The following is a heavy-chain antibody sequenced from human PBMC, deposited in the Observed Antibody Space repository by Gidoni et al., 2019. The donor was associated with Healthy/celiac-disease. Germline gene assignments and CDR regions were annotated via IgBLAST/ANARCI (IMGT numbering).Heavy chain of an antibody. Sequence: QVQLVQSGAEVKKPGSSVKVSCMASGGTFSSYAISWVRQAPGQGLEWMGGIIPIFGTANYAQKFQGRVTITADESTSTAYMELSSLRSEDTAVYYCARARSSSSWYWDAFDIWGQGTMVTVSS. J-gene: IGHJ3*02. CDR3: ARARSSSSWYWDAFDI. CDR1: GGTFSSYA. V-gene: IGHV1-69*01. D-gene: IGHD6-13*01. CDR2: IIPIFGTA.